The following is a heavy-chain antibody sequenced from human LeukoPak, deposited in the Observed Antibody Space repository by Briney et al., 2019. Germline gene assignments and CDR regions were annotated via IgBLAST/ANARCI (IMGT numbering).Heavy chain of an antibody. CDR2: ISYDGSNK. CDR1: GFTFSSYG. CDR3: AREGGAWELPTFDY. D-gene: IGHD1-26*01. V-gene: IGHV3-30*03. Sequence: GGSLRLSCAASGFTFSSYGMHWVRQAPGKGLEWVAVISYDGSNKYYADSVKGRFTISRDNSKNTLYLQMNSLRSEDTAVYYCAREGGAWELPTFDYWGQGTLVTVSS. J-gene: IGHJ4*02.